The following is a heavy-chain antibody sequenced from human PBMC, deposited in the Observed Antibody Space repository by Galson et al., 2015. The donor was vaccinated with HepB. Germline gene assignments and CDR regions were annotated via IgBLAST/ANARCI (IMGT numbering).Heavy chain of an antibody. CDR1: GFSLRTSGVG. CDR2: IYWSDDK. CDR3: ARSLGLVGPWSYN. J-gene: IGHJ4*02. D-gene: IGHD2-8*02. Sequence: LVKPTXXLTLTCTFSGFSLRTSGVGVGWVRQSPGKALEWLALIYWSDDKHYSPSLRSRLTITKDTSKNQVVLTMTNLDPMDTATYYCARSLGLVGPWSYNWXQGXXXXVSS. V-gene: IGHV2-5*01.